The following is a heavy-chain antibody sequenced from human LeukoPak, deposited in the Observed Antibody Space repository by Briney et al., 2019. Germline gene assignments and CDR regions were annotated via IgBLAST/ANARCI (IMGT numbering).Heavy chain of an antibody. Sequence: PSQTLSLTCTVSGDSISSGSFYWTWIRQPAGKGLEWIGRIYTGGNTNYNPSLQSRVAISMDTSKNQFSLKLSSVTAADTAVYYCARDPIGYCSSTSCYWNWFDPWGQGTLVTVSS. CDR1: GDSISSGSFY. CDR3: ARDPIGYCSSTSCYWNWFDP. CDR2: IYTGGNT. J-gene: IGHJ5*02. D-gene: IGHD2-2*01. V-gene: IGHV4-61*02.